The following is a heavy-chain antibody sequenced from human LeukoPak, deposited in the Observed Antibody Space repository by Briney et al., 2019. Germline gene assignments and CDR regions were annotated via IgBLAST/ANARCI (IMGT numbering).Heavy chain of an antibody. CDR2: INHSGST. CDR3: ARAHYYYMDV. Sequence: SETLSLTCAVYGGSFSGYYWSWIRQPPGKGLEWIGEINHSGSTNYNPSLRSRVTISVDTSKNQFSLKLSSVTAADTAVYYCARAHYYYMDVWGKGTTVTVSS. V-gene: IGHV4-34*01. J-gene: IGHJ6*03. CDR1: GGSFSGYY.